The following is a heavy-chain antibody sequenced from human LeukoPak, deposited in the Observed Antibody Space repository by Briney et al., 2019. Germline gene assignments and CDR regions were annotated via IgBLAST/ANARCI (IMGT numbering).Heavy chain of an antibody. J-gene: IGHJ4*02. V-gene: IGHV3-21*01. Sequence: GGSLRLSCAASGFTFSSYSMNWVRQAPGKGLEWVSSISSSSSYIYYADSVKGRFTISRDNAKNALYLQMNSLRAEDTAVYYCARGRVVGAALYWGQGTLVTVSS. D-gene: IGHD2-15*01. CDR1: GFTFSSYS. CDR3: ARGRVVGAALY. CDR2: ISSSSSYI.